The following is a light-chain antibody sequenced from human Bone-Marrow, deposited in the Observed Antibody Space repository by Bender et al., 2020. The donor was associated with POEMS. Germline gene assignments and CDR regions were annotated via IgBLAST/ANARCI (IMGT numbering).Light chain of an antibody. J-gene: IGLJ3*02. V-gene: IGLV2-23*01. CDR3: CSYAATSTWV. CDR1: SSDVGSYKY. CDR2: EGN. Sequence: QSALTQPASVSGSPGQPVTISCTGTSSDVGSYKYVSWYQQLPGKAPKLMIYEGNKRPSGVSNRFSASKSGNTASLTISGLQAEDEADYYCCSYAATSTWVFGGGTKLTVL.